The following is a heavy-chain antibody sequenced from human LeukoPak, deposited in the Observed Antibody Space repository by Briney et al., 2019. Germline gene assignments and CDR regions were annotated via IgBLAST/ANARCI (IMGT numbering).Heavy chain of an antibody. J-gene: IGHJ6*04. CDR1: GGSINSFY. V-gene: IGHV4-59*01. CDR2: IYYSGST. CDR3: ARLARLTLIRGVTGYHSLDV. Sequence: SETLSLTCTVSGGSINSFYGSWIRQPPGGGLEWIGYIYYSGSTNYNPSLKSRVTMSVDASKNQFSLWLSSVTAADTAVYYCARLARLTLIRGVTGYHSLDVWGRGTKVTVSS. D-gene: IGHD3-10*01.